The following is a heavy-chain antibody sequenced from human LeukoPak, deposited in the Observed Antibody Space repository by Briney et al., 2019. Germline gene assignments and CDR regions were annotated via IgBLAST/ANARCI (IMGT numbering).Heavy chain of an antibody. J-gene: IGHJ4*02. CDR1: GGTFSSYA. Sequence: SVKVSCKPSGGTFSSYAISWVRQAPGQGLEWMGGIIPIFGTANYAQKFQGRVTITADKSTSTAYMELSSLRSEDTAVYYCARDRGDGYNKAFDYWGQGTLVTVSS. D-gene: IGHD5-24*01. CDR2: IIPIFGTA. V-gene: IGHV1-69*06. CDR3: ARDRGDGYNKAFDY.